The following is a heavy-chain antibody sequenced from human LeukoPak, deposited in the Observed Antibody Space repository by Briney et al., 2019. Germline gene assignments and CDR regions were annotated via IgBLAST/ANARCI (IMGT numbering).Heavy chain of an antibody. CDR3: AREDGIRWLQPGK. J-gene: IGHJ4*02. CDR1: GGTFSSYA. D-gene: IGHD5-24*01. CDR2: IIPILGIA. V-gene: IGHV1-69*04. Sequence: ASVKVSCKASGGTFSSYAISWVRQAPGQGLEWMGRIIPILGIANYAQKFQGRVTITADKSTSTAYMELSSLRSEDTAVYYCAREDGIRWLQPGKWGQGTLVTVSS.